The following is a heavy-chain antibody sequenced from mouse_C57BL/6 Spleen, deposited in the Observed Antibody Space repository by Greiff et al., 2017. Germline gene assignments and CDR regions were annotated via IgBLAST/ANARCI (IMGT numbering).Heavy chain of an antibody. V-gene: IGHV1-26*01. CDR2: INPNNGGT. D-gene: IGHD1-1*01. J-gene: IGHJ1*03. CDR1: GYTFTDYY. Sequence: VQLQQSGPELVKPGASVKISCKASGYTFTDYYMNWVKQSHGKSLEWIGDINPNNGGTSYNQKFKGKATLTVDKSSSTAYMELRSLTSEDSAVYYCARYGHYYGSSWYFDVWGTGTTVTVSS. CDR3: ARYGHYYGSSWYFDV.